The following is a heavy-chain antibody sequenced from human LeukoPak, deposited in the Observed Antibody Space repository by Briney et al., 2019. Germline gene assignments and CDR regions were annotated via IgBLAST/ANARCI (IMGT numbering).Heavy chain of an antibody. CDR3: ASGLKY. V-gene: IGHV3-23*01. D-gene: IGHD3-22*01. Sequence: GGSLRLSCAASGFTFSSSAMSWVRQAPGKGLEWVSAISNNGGYTYYADSVQGRFTISRDNSKSTLCLQMNSLRAEDTAVYYCASGLKYWGQGTLVTVSS. J-gene: IGHJ4*02. CDR1: GFTFSSSA. CDR2: ISNNGGYT.